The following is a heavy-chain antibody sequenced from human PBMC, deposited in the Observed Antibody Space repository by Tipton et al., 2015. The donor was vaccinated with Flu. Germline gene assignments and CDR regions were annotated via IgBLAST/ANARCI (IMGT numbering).Heavy chain of an antibody. CDR3: ARDFTDGAFDI. J-gene: IGHJ3*02. CDR2: IYHSGST. CDR1: GYSISSGYY. Sequence: TLSLTCTVSGYSISSGYYWGWIRQPPGKGLEWIGSIYHSGSTYYNPSLKSRVTISVDTSKNQFSLKLSSVTAADTAVYYCARDFTDGAFDIWGQGTMVTVSS. V-gene: IGHV4-38-2*02.